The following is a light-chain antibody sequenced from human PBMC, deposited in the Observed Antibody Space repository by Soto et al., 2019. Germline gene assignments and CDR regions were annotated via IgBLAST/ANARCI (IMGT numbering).Light chain of an antibody. CDR3: QYYGNPPPNA. CDR1: QSVSSSY. CDR2: GAS. J-gene: IGKJ2*01. V-gene: IGKV3-20*01. Sequence: EIVLTQSPGTLSLSPGERATLSCRASQSVSSSYLAWYQQKPGQAPRVLIHGASSRATGIPDRFSGSGSGTDFHLTISRLEPEAFAVFFCQYYGNPPPNAFGQGTKVEIK.